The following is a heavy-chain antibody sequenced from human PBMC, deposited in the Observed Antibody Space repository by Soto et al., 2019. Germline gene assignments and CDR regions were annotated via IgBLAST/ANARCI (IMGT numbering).Heavy chain of an antibody. CDR1: GFTFSSYT. J-gene: IGHJ4*02. Sequence: GGSLRLSCAASGFTFSSYTLHWVRQAPGKGLEWVAVFSYDGSNQYYADSVKGRFTVSRDNSKNTLYLQMNSLRAEDTAVYYCASHPRDSSGYWYYFDYWGQGTLVTVSS. V-gene: IGHV3-30-3*01. CDR3: ASHPRDSSGYWYYFDY. CDR2: FSYDGSNQ. D-gene: IGHD3-22*01.